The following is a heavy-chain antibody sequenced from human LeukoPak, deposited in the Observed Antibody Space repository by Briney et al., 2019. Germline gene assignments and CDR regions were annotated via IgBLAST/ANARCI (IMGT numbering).Heavy chain of an antibody. J-gene: IGHJ6*02. Sequence: PSETLSLTCAVYGGSFSGYYWSWIRQPPGKGLEWIGEINHSGSTNYNPSLKSRVTISADTSKNQFSLKLSSVTAADTAVYYCARRLSAAAYYYYYGMDVWGQGTTVTVSS. V-gene: IGHV4-34*01. D-gene: IGHD2-2*01. CDR2: INHSGST. CDR1: GGSFSGYY. CDR3: ARRLSAAAYYYYYGMDV.